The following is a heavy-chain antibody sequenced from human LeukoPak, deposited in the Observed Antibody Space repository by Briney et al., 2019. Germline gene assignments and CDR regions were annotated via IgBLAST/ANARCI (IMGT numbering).Heavy chain of an antibody. D-gene: IGHD5-18*01. V-gene: IGHV4-4*09. CDR3: ARGRGYSYGPPYYYMDV. Sequence: SETLSLTCTVSGGSISSSYCSWIRQSPGKGLEWIGYIYTSGSTNYNPSLKSRVTISIDTSKNQFSLKLSSVTAADTAVYFCARGRGYSYGPPYYYMDVWGKGTTVTVSS. CDR2: IYTSGST. J-gene: IGHJ6*03. CDR1: GGSISSSY.